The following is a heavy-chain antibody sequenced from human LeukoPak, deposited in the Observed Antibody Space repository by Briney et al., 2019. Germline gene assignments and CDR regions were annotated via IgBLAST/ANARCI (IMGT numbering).Heavy chain of an antibody. CDR3: TRDSTTFRFGY. J-gene: IGHJ4*02. D-gene: IGHD4-11*01. V-gene: IGHV3-53*01. Sequence: GGSLRLSCAASGVAVSSSYMSWVRQAPGKGLEWVSIVYSDDIRYYVDSVKGRFSISRDTSRNTLYLQMNSLRAEDTAVYYCTRDSTTFRFGYWGQGILVTVSS. CDR1: GVAVSSSY. CDR2: VYSDDIR.